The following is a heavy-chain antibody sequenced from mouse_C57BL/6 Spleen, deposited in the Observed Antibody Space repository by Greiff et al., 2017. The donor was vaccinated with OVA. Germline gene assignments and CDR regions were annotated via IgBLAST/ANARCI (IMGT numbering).Heavy chain of an antibody. D-gene: IGHD1-1*01. Sequence: VQLKESGGGLVKPGGSLKLSCAASGFTFSSYTVSWVRQTPEKRLEWVATISGGGGNTYYPDSVKGRFTISRDNAKNTLYLQMSSLRSEDTAFYYCARHLLLRPFDYWGQGTTLTVSS. V-gene: IGHV5-9*01. CDR3: ARHLLLRPFDY. CDR1: GFTFSSYT. J-gene: IGHJ2*01. CDR2: ISGGGGNT.